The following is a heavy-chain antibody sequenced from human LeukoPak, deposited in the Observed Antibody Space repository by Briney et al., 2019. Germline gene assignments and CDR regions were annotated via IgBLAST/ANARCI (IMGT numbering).Heavy chain of an antibody. CDR3: AKDIFGGSSGYLYYFDY. D-gene: IGHD3-22*01. CDR2: ISWNSGSI. J-gene: IGHJ4*02. Sequence: PGGSLRLSCAASGFTFDDYAMHWVRQAPGKGLEWVSGISWNSGSIGYADSVKGRFTISRDNAKNSLYLQMNSLRAEDTALCYCAKDIFGGSSGYLYYFDYWGQGTLVTVSS. CDR1: GFTFDDYA. V-gene: IGHV3-9*01.